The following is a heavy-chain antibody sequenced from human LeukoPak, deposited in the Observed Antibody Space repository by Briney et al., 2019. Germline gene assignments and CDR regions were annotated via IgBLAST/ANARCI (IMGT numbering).Heavy chain of an antibody. D-gene: IGHD6-19*01. J-gene: IGHJ4*02. CDR2: IYSGGST. Sequence: PGGSLRLSCAASGFTVSSNYMSWVRQAPGKGLEWVSVIYSGGSTYYADSVKGRFTISRDNSKNSLYLQMNSLRAEDTAVYYCARGEEGTGYSSGWYLNWGQGTLVTVSS. CDR3: ARGEEGTGYSSGWYLN. CDR1: GFTVSSNY. V-gene: IGHV3-53*01.